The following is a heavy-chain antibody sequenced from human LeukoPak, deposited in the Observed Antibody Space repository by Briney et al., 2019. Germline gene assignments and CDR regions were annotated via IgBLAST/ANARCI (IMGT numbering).Heavy chain of an antibody. CDR3: TRDWELPRPYYYYYYMDV. D-gene: IGHD1-26*01. Sequence: GGSLRLSCTVSGFTVSSNSMSWVRQASGKGLEWVGRIRSKANSYATAYAASVKGRFTISRDDSKNTAYLQMNSLKTEDTAVYYCTRDWELPRPYYYYYYMDVWGKGTTVTISS. CDR2: IRSKANSYAT. J-gene: IGHJ6*03. V-gene: IGHV3-73*01. CDR1: GFTVSSNS.